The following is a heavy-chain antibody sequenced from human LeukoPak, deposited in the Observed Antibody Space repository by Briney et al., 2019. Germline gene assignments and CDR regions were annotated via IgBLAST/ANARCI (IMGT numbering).Heavy chain of an antibody. J-gene: IGHJ4*02. Sequence: GGSLRLSCAASGFTFSSYWMAWIRQAPGKGLEWVANIKQDGSEKYYVDSVKGRFTISRDSAKNSLYLQMNSLRAEDTAVYYCARDTGGGYSCYDCWGQGTLVTVSS. CDR2: IKQDGSEK. CDR1: GFTFSSYW. D-gene: IGHD5-18*01. V-gene: IGHV3-7*01. CDR3: ARDTGGGYSCYDC.